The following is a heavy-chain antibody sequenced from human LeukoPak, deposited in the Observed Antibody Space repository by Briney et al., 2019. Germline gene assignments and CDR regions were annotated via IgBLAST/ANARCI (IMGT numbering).Heavy chain of an antibody. CDR1: GFTFSSYA. Sequence: GRSLRLSCAASGFTFSSYAMHWVRQAPGKGLDWVAVISYDGSNKYYADSVKDRFTISRDNSKNSLYLQMNSLRAEDTAVYYCARYIKWELLCGMDVWGQGTTVTVSS. V-gene: IGHV3-30-3*01. CDR3: ARYIKWELLCGMDV. J-gene: IGHJ6*02. CDR2: ISYDGSNK. D-gene: IGHD1-26*01.